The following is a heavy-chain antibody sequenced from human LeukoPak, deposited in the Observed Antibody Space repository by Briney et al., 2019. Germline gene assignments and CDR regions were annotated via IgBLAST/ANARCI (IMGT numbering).Heavy chain of an antibody. V-gene: IGHV4-61*02. CDR3: ARVCSSTTCYLDY. CDR1: GGSISSGTYF. D-gene: IGHD2-2*01. Sequence: SETLSLTCTVSGGSISSGTYFWTWIRQPAGKGLEYIGRIFTSGSTNYNPSLKSRVTMSVDTSKNQISLKLSSVTAADTAVYYCARVCSSTTCYLDYWGQGTLVTVSS. CDR2: IFTSGST. J-gene: IGHJ4*02.